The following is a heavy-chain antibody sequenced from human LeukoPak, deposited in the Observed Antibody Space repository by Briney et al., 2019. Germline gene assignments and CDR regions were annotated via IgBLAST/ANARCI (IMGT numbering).Heavy chain of an antibody. CDR1: GYTFTSYG. Sequence: ASVKVSCKASGYTFTSYGISWVRQAPGQGLEWMGWISAYNGNTNYARKLQGRVTMTTDTSTSTAYMELRSLRSDDTAVYYCAPHQQIHDAFDIWGQGTMVTVSS. V-gene: IGHV1-18*01. J-gene: IGHJ3*02. CDR2: ISAYNGNT. CDR3: APHQQIHDAFDI.